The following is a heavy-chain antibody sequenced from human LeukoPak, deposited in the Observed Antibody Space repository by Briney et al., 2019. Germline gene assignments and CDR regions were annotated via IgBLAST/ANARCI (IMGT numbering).Heavy chain of an antibody. J-gene: IGHJ5*02. V-gene: IGHV4-30-2*01. CDR3: ARAGAATVDNWFDP. D-gene: IGHD2-15*01. Sequence: PSETLSLTCAVSGGSFSSGGYSWGWIRQPPGTGLEWIGYIYHSGSTYYNPSLKSRVTISVDRSKNQFSLKMSSVTAADTAVYYCARAGAATVDNWFDPWGQGTLVAVSS. CDR1: GGSFSSGGYS. CDR2: IYHSGST.